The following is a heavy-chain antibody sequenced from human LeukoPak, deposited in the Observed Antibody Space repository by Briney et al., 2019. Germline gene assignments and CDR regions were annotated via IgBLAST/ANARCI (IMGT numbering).Heavy chain of an antibody. CDR2: INTDGSST. J-gene: IGHJ5*02. V-gene: IGHV3-74*01. CDR1: GFTFSILD. D-gene: IGHD1-26*01. Sequence: GGSLRLSCAASGFTFSILDMSWVRQAPGKGLEWVSRINTDGSSTYYADSVKGRFTISRDNAKNTLYLQMNSLRAEDTAVYYCARGLGYSGSSWGQGTLVTVSS. CDR3: ARGLGYSGSS.